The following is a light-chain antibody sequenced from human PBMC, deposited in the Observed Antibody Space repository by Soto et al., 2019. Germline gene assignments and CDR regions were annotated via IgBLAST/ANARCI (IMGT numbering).Light chain of an antibody. J-gene: IGLJ1*01. V-gene: IGLV2-14*01. Sequence: QSALTQPASVSGSPGQWITISCTGTSSDVGAYDYVSWYQQHPGKAPKFMIFEVTNRPSGVSHRFSGSKSGNTASLTISGLQAADEADYYCTSYTATSTYVFGTGTKVTVL. CDR2: EVT. CDR1: SSDVGAYDY. CDR3: TSYTATSTYV.